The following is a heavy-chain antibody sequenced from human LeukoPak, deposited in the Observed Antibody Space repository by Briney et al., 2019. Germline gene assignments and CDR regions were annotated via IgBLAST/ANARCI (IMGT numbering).Heavy chain of an antibody. Sequence: VKVSCKASGGTFSSYAISWVRQAPGQGLEWMGGIIPIFGTANYAQKFQGRVTITTDESTSTAYMELSSLRSEDTAVYYCARASEIYYGSGSYSFDYWGQGTLVTVSS. D-gene: IGHD3-10*01. CDR3: ARASEIYYGSGSYSFDY. J-gene: IGHJ4*02. CDR2: IIPIFGTA. V-gene: IGHV1-69*13. CDR1: GGTFSSYA.